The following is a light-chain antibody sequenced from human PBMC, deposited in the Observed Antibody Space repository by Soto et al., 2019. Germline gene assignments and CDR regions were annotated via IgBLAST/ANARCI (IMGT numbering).Light chain of an antibody. Sequence: DIQMTQSPSTLSASIGDRVTITCRASQDVSHWLALYRQKPGEAPNLLIYDVSSRESGVPSRFSGSGSGTEFTLTVSSLQPDDFGTYFCQQYYGFPWTFGQGTKVEIK. V-gene: IGKV1-5*01. CDR3: QQYYGFPWT. CDR2: DVS. J-gene: IGKJ1*01. CDR1: QDVSHW.